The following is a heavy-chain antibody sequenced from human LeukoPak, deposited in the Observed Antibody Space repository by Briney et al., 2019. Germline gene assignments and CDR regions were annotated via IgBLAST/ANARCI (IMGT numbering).Heavy chain of an antibody. D-gene: IGHD3-3*01. Sequence: ASVKVSCKASGYTFTSYAMHWVRQAPGQRLEWMGWINAGNGNTKYSQKFQGRVTITRDTSASTAYMELSSLRSEDTAVYYCARDCGGNDFWSGYLNWFDPWGQGTLVTVSS. CDR1: GYTFTSYA. V-gene: IGHV1-3*01. CDR2: INAGNGNT. CDR3: ARDCGGNDFWSGYLNWFDP. J-gene: IGHJ5*02.